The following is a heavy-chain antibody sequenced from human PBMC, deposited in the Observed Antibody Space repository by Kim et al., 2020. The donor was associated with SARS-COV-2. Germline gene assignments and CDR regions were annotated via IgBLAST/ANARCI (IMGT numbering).Heavy chain of an antibody. CDR2: IYYSGST. J-gene: IGHJ4*02. D-gene: IGHD5-18*01. V-gene: IGHV4-39*01. CDR1: GGSISSSSYY. Sequence: SETLSLTCTVSGGSISSSSYYWGWIRQPPGKVLEWIGSIYYSGSTYYNPSLKSRVTISVDTSKNQFSLKLSSVTAADTAVYYCARHEGDTAMVEESYFDYWGQGTLVTVSS. CDR3: ARHEGDTAMVEESYFDY.